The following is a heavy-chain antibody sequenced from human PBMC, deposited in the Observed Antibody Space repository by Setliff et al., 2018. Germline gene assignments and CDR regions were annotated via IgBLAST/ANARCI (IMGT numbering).Heavy chain of an antibody. V-gene: IGHV3-23*01. D-gene: IGHD1-7*01. CDR1: TFTFSKYA. CDR3: AKPQVELRWGFES. J-gene: IGHJ4*02. CDR2: IHVSGGST. Sequence: GGSLRLSCVASTFTFSKYAVTWVRQAPGKGLEWVSSIHVSGGSTYYADSVKGRFTISRDNSRNTLYLQMNSLRAEDTASYYCAKPQVELRWGFESWGQGTLVTVSS.